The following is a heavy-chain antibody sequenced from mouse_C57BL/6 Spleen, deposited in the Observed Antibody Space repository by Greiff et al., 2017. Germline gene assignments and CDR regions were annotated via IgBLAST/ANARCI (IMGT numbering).Heavy chain of an antibody. CDR2: SSSGSSTI. V-gene: IGHV5-17*01. J-gene: IGHJ3*01. D-gene: IGHD2-4*01. CDR3: ARPGGLQAWFAY. Sequence: EVKLVESGGGLVKPGGSLKLSCAASGFTFSDYGMHWVRQAPEKGLEWVAYSSSGSSTIYYADTVKGRFTISRDNAKNTLFLQLTSLRSEDTAMYYCARPGGLQAWFAYWGQGTLVTVSA. CDR1: GFTFSDYG.